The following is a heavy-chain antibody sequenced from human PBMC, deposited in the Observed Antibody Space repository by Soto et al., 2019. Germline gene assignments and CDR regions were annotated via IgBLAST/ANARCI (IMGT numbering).Heavy chain of an antibody. CDR1: GGSISSSSYY. CDR2: IYYSGST. CDR3: ARQARARQQWLVHFDY. J-gene: IGHJ4*02. Sequence: PSETLSLTCTVSGGSISSSSYYWGWIRQPPGKGLEWIGSIYYSGSTYYNPSLKSRVTISVDTSKNQFSLKLSSVTAADTAVYYCARQARARQQWLVHFDYWGQGTLVTVSS. D-gene: IGHD6-19*01. V-gene: IGHV4-39*01.